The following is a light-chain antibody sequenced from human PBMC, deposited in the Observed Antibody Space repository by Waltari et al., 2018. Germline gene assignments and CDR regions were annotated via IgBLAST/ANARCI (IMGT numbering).Light chain of an antibody. Sequence: SYELTQPPSVSVSPGQTASITCPADKLWDKSACWYQQKPGQSPVLVIYQDSKRPSGIPERFSGSNSGNTATLTISGTQAMDEADYYCQAWDSSTGGVFGGGTKLTVL. V-gene: IGLV3-1*01. J-gene: IGLJ2*01. CDR1: KLWDKS. CDR2: QDS. CDR3: QAWDSSTGGV.